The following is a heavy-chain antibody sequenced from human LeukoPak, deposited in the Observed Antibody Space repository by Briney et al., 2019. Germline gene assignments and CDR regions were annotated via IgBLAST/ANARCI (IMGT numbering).Heavy chain of an antibody. CDR1: GFTFSSYA. V-gene: IGHV3-23*01. CDR2: ISGSGGST. CDR3: ARDLGYGGSLDY. J-gene: IGHJ4*02. D-gene: IGHD4-23*01. Sequence: GGSLRLSCAASGFTFSSYAMSWVRQAPGKGLEWVSAISGSGGSTYYADSVKGRFTISRDNSKNTLYLQMNSLRAEDTAVYYCARDLGYGGSLDYWGQGTLVTVSS.